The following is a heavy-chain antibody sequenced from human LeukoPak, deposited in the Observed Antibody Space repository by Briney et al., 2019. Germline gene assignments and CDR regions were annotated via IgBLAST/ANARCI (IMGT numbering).Heavy chain of an antibody. V-gene: IGHV3-23*01. CDR1: GFTFSSYA. D-gene: IGHD3-3*01. Sequence: GGSLRLSCAASGFTFSSYAMSRVRQAPGKGLEWVSVISGSGGSTYYADSVKGRFTISRDNSKNTLYLQMNSLRAEDTAVYYCARVLRYYFDYWGQGTLVTVSS. CDR3: ARVLRYYFDY. CDR2: ISGSGGST. J-gene: IGHJ4*02.